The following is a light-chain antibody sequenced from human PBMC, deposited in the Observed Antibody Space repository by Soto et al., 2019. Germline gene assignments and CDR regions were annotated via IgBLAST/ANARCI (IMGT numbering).Light chain of an antibody. J-gene: IGKJ1*01. Sequence: IPLTQSPTSLSASVGHRFPTTCRASQDIAIYLAWYQQKPGEAPKLLIYAASTLYGGVPSRFSGSGSGTDFALTITSLQPEDVATYYCQKYNSAPRTFGQGTKVDIK. CDR2: AAS. CDR3: QKYNSAPRT. V-gene: IGKV1-27*01. CDR1: QDIAIY.